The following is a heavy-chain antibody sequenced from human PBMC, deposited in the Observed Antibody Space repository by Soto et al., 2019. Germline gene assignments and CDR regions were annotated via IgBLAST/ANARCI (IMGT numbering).Heavy chain of an antibody. CDR2: ISYDGSNK. J-gene: IGHJ4*02. CDR1: GFTFSSYA. V-gene: IGHV3-30-3*01. D-gene: IGHD3-3*01. CDR3: ARGPVYDFWSGDDFDY. Sequence: PGGSLRLSCAASGFTFSSYAMHWVRQAPGKGLEWVAVISYDGSNKYYADSVKGRFTISRDNSKNTLYLQMNSLRAEDTAVYYCARGPVYDFWSGDDFDYWGQGTLVTVSS.